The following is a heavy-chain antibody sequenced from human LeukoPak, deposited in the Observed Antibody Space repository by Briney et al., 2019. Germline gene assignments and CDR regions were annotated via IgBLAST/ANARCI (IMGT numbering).Heavy chain of an antibody. V-gene: IGHV1-18*01. CDR1: GYTFTKYG. CDR2: ISAYNGKT. D-gene: IGHD1-1*01. J-gene: IGHJ5*02. Sequence: ASVKVSCKASGYTFTKYGITWVRQAPGQGLEWMEWISAYNGKTSYAQKVQDRVTMTTDTSTSTVYMELRSLRSDDTALYFCARDFSNFSYGTWFDPWGQGTLVTVSS. CDR3: ARDFSNFSYGTWFDP.